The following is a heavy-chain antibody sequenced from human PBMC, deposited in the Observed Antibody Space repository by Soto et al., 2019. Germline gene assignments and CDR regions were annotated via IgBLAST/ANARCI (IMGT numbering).Heavy chain of an antibody. CDR2: IYHSGST. CDR1: GGSISSGGYS. J-gene: IGHJ4*02. D-gene: IGHD2-2*01. Sequence: PSETLSLTCAVSGGSISSGGYSWSWLRQPPGKGLEWIGYIYHSGSTYYNPSLKSRVTISVDRSKNQLSLKLSSVTAADTAVYYCARYIVVVPAAIKGGFDYWGQGTLVTVSS. CDR3: ARYIVVVPAAIKGGFDY. V-gene: IGHV4-30-2*01.